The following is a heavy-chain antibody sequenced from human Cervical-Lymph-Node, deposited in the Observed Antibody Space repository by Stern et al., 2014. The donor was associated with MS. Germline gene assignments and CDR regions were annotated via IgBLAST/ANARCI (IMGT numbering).Heavy chain of an antibody. V-gene: IGHV5-51*01. CDR2: IYPGDSDT. D-gene: IGHD3-22*01. CDR1: GYKFSSSW. J-gene: IGHJ3*01. Sequence: QLVQSGAEVKKPGESLKISCKGSGYKFSSSWIGWVRQMPGKGLEWMGVIYPGDSDTRYSPSFQGQVTISADKSTSTAYLQWGSLKASDTAMYYCARRVSILYDSSREDVFDVWGQGTMVTVSS. CDR3: ARRVSILYDSSREDVFDV.